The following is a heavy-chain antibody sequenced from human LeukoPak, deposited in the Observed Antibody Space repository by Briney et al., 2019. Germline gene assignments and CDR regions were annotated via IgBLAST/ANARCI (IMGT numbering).Heavy chain of an antibody. V-gene: IGHV4-59*01. CDR3: ERDRFYYGMDV. Sequence: PSETLSLTCSVSGGFISSYYWSWIRQPPRKGLEWIGYIYYTGSTDYNPSLKSRVTMSVDTFKNQFSLNLSSVTAADTAVYYCERDRFYYGMDVWGQGTTVTVSS. J-gene: IGHJ6*02. CDR2: IYYTGST. CDR1: GGFISSYY.